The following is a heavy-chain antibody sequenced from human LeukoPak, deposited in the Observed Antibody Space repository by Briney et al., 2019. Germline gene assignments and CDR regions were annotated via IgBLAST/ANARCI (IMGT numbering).Heavy chain of an antibody. Sequence: GGSLRLSCAASGFTFSSYSMNWVRQAPGKGLEWVSYISSSSSYIYYADSVKGRFTISRDNSKNTLYLQMNSLRAEDTAVYYCARRAGAYSHPYDYWGQGTLVTVSS. D-gene: IGHD4/OR15-4a*01. CDR3: ARRAGAYSHPYDY. CDR1: GFTFSSYS. CDR2: ISSSSSYI. V-gene: IGHV3-21*05. J-gene: IGHJ4*02.